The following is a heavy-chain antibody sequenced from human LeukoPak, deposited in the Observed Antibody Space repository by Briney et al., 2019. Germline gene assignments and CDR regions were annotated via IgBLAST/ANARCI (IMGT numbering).Heavy chain of an antibody. CDR1: GFTFSDYY. V-gene: IGHV3-11*05. J-gene: IGHJ4*02. CDR3: ARGGLYGDWIFDS. CDR2: ISYSSSYT. Sequence: PGGSLRLSCAASGFTFSDYYMSWIRQAPGKGLEWVAYISYSSSYTNYADSVKGRFTISRDNAKKSLYLQMSSLRAEDTAVYYCARGGLYGDWIFDSWGQGTLVTVSS. D-gene: IGHD4-17*01.